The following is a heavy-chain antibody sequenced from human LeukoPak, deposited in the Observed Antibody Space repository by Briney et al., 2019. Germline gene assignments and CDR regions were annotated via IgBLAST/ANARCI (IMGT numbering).Heavy chain of an antibody. D-gene: IGHD3-22*01. Sequence: ASVKVSCKASGYTFTSYGISWVRQAPGQGLEWMGWISAYNGNTNYAQKFQGRVTMTTATSTSTAYMELRSLRSDDTAVYYCAKDGYYDSSGYRSDYWGQGTLVTVSS. CDR1: GYTFTSYG. V-gene: IGHV1-18*01. CDR2: ISAYNGNT. CDR3: AKDGYYDSSGYRSDY. J-gene: IGHJ4*02.